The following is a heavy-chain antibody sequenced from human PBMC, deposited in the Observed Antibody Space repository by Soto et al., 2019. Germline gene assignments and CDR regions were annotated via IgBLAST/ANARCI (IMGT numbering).Heavy chain of an antibody. CDR2: ISYDGDNE. Sequence: GGSLRLSCAASGCTCSNYGMHWVRQAPGKGLEWVAIISYDGDNEYYADSVRGRFTISRDNSKNTLYLQTGSLRHEDTAVYYCAKDGGPVYCNSPGCSAKHFDYWGQGTLVTVSS. D-gene: IGHD2-2*01. V-gene: IGHV3-30*18. J-gene: IGHJ4*02. CDR3: AKDGGPVYCNSPGCSAKHFDY. CDR1: GCTCSNYG.